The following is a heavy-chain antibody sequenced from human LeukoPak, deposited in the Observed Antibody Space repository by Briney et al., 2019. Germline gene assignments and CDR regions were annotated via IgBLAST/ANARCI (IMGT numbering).Heavy chain of an antibody. CDR1: GYTFTSYG. CDR3: ARGPRVLRFLEWLLTFDY. D-gene: IGHD3-3*01. J-gene: IGHJ4*02. V-gene: IGHV1-18*01. CDR2: ISAYNGNT. Sequence: GASVKVSCKASGYTFTSYGISWVRQAPGQGLEWMGWISAYNGNTNYAQKLQGRVTMTTDTSTSTAYMELRSLRSDDTAVYYCARGPRVLRFLEWLLTFDYWGQGTLVTVSS.